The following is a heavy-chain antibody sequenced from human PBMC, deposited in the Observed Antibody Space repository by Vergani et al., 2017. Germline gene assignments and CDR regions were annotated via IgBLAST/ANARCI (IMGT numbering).Heavy chain of an antibody. Sequence: EVQLVESGGGLVQPGGSLRLSCAASGFTFSIYEMNWVRQAPGKGLEWVSYISSSGSTIYYADSVKGRFTISRDNSKNTLYLQMNSLRAEDTAVYYCAKEGGGTEFFYYWGQGTLVTVSS. CDR3: AKEGGGTEFFYY. CDR2: ISSSGSTI. D-gene: IGHD1-26*01. CDR1: GFTFSIYE. J-gene: IGHJ4*02. V-gene: IGHV3-48*03.